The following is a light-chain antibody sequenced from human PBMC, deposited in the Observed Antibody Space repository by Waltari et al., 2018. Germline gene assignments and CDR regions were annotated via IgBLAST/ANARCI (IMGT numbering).Light chain of an antibody. J-gene: IGLJ1*01. CDR1: DSDVAPYDF. CDR2: EVS. Sequence: QSALTQPASVPGSPGQSITIPCPGTDSDVAPYDFVSWYQQHPGKSPHLTIYEVSNRPSGISNRFSASKSGNTASLTISGLQAEDEADYYCSSYTTSSAPGVFGTGTRVTVL. CDR3: SSYTTSSAPGV. V-gene: IGLV2-14*01.